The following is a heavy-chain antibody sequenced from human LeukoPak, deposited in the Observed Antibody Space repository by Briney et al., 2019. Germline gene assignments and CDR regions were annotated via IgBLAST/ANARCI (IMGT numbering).Heavy chain of an antibody. CDR2: IYTSGRT. Sequence: SQTLSLTCTVSGGSISSDNYYWSWIRQPAGKGLEWIGRIYTSGRTNYNPSLKSRVTISADTSKNQFSLRLSSVTAADTAVYYCAMGEPYLDTPMAFDYWGQGALVTVSS. CDR3: AMGEPYLDTPMAFDY. CDR1: GGSISSDNYY. V-gene: IGHV4-61*02. J-gene: IGHJ4*02. D-gene: IGHD5-18*01.